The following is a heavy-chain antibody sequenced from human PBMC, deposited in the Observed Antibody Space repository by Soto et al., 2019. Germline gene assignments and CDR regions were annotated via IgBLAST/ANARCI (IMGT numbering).Heavy chain of an antibody. J-gene: IGHJ5*02. CDR3: ARSMVRGVIGFDP. CDR1: GGSISSYY. V-gene: IGHV4-59*01. D-gene: IGHD3-10*01. CDR2: IYYSGST. Sequence: QVQLQESGPGLVKPSETLSLTCTVSGGSISSYYWSWIRQPPGKGLEWIGYIYYSGSTNYNPSLKSRVTIQVDTSKNQFSLKLSSVTAAVTAVYYCARSMVRGVIGFDPWGQGTLVTVSS.